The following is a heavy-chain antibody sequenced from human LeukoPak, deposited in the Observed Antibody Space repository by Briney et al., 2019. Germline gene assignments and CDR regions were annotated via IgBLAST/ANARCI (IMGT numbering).Heavy chain of an antibody. D-gene: IGHD4-23*01. Sequence: GASVTVSCKASGYTFTGYYMHWVRQAPGQGLEWMGWVNPNSGGTNYAQRFQGRVTVTGDTSISTAYMELTRLTSDDTAVYYCVRAVVTDGFDYWGQGTLVTVSS. V-gene: IGHV1-2*02. J-gene: IGHJ4*02. CDR1: GYTFTGYY. CDR3: VRAVVTDGFDY. CDR2: VNPNSGGT.